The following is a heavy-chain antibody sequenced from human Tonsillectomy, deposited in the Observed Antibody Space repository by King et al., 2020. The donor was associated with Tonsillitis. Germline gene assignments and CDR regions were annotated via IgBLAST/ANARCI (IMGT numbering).Heavy chain of an antibody. CDR1: VFNGTTNY. V-gene: IGHV3-66*01. CDR3: AGTTPNKRHHYYYMDV. CDR2: SYWSGPP. Sequence: VQLVESGGGLVQPGGSLGLSCAASVFNGTTNYMHWVRQAPGKGREWVSVSYWSGPPYSAASVKGKVTISREYCKNTLYLQMNRLRAEDTAGYYCAGTTPNKRHHYYYMDVWGKGTTVTVSS. D-gene: IGHD4-17*01. J-gene: IGHJ6*03.